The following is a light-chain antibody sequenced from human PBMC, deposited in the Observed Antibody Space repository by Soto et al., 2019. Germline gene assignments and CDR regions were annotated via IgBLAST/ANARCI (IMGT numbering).Light chain of an antibody. CDR1: SSNIGAGYD. V-gene: IGLV1-40*01. CDR3: SSHTSSSTSYV. Sequence: QSVLTQPPSVSGAPGQRVTISCTGSSSNIGAGYDVHWYQQLPGTAPKLMIYDVSNRPSGVSNRFSGSKSANTASLTISGLQAEDEADYYCSSHTSSSTSYVFXTGTKVTVL. J-gene: IGLJ1*01. CDR2: DVS.